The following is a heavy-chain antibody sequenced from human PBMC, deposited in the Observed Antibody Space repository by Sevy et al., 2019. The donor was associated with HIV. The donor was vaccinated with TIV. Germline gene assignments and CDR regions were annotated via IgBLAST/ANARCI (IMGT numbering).Heavy chain of an antibody. Sequence: ASVKVSCKASGYTFTAYYIHWVRQAPGQGLEWMGWINPNSGGTYLAKKFQDSVTLTTDTSVNTAYMELRSLRFDDQAVYYCARMRDYYDSSGYYPLKFWGQGTLVTVSS. J-gene: IGHJ4*02. CDR2: INPNSGGT. D-gene: IGHD3-22*01. V-gene: IGHV1-2*02. CDR3: ARMRDYYDSSGYYPLKF. CDR1: GYTFTAYY.